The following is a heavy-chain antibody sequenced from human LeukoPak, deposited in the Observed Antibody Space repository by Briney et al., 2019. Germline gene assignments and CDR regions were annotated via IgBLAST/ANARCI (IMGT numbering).Heavy chain of an antibody. CDR1: GFTVSSNY. V-gene: IGHV3-66*01. J-gene: IGHJ3*02. Sequence: GGSLRLSCAASGFTVSSNYMSWVRQAPGKGLEWVSVIYSGGSTYYADSVKGRFTISRDNSKNTLYLQMNSLRAEDTAVYYCARASSAFYSYDAFDIRGQGTMVTVSS. CDR3: ARASSAFYSYDAFDI. CDR2: IYSGGST. D-gene: IGHD3-16*01.